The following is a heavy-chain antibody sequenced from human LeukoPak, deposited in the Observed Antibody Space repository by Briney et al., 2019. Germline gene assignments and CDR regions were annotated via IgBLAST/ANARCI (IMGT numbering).Heavy chain of an antibody. CDR3: ARDLGGYYYDRHR. Sequence: PGGSLRLSCAASGFTFSTYWMHWVRQAPGKGLEWVSSISSSSSYIYYADSVKGRFTISRDNAKNSLYLQVSSLRAEDTAVYYCARDLGGYYYDRHRWGQGTLVTVSS. CDR2: ISSSSSYI. CDR1: GFTFSTYW. J-gene: IGHJ4*02. D-gene: IGHD3-22*01. V-gene: IGHV3-21*01.